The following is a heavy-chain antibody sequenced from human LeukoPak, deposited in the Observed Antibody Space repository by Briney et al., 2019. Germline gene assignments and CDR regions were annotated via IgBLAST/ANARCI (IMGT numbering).Heavy chain of an antibody. CDR2: IHYSGGA. V-gene: IGHV4-39*01. CDR1: GGSVSNSSYY. Sequence: SETLSLTCTVSGGSVSNSSYYWGWIRQPPGKGLEWISIIHYSGGAFYNPSLRSRVTLSVDTAKNQVSLSLNSVTAADTAVYYCSRQVRFLTGYYSDFWGQGTLVTVSS. J-gene: IGHJ4*02. CDR3: SRQVRFLTGYYSDF. D-gene: IGHD3-9*01.